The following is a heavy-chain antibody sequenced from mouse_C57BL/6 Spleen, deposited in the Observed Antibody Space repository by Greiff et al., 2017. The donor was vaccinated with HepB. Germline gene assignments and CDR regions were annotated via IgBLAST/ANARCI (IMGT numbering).Heavy chain of an antibody. V-gene: IGHV1-64*01. CDR2: IHPNSGST. CDR3: ARQGLTRGAWFAY. D-gene: IGHD3-1*01. J-gene: IGHJ3*01. CDR1: GYTFTSYW. Sequence: QVQLQQPGAELVKPGASVKLSCKASGYTFTSYWMHWVKQRPGQGLEWIGMIHPNSGSTNYNEKFKSKATLTVDKSSSTAYMQLSSLTSEDSAVYYCARQGLTRGAWFAYWGQGTLVTVSA.